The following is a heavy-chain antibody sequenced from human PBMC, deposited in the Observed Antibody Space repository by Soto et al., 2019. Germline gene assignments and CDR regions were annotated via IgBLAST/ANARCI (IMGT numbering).Heavy chain of an antibody. D-gene: IGHD3-9*01. J-gene: IGHJ4*02. Sequence: SETLSLTCTVSGGSISSSSYYWGWIRQPPGKGLEWIGSIYYSGSTYYNPSLKSRVTISVDTSKNQFSLKLSSVTAADTAVYYCARLTYDILTGYYRAPFDYWGQGTLVTVSS. CDR3: ARLTYDILTGYYRAPFDY. V-gene: IGHV4-39*01. CDR1: GGSISSSSYY. CDR2: IYYSGST.